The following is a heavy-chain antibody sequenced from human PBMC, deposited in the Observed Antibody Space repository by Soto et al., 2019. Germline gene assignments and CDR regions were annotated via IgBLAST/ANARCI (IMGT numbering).Heavy chain of an antibody. CDR2: IYASGAT. Sequence: ETLSLTCTVSCGSISTYYWSWIRQPPGGTLEWIGYIYASGATTYNPSLESRVTMSVDMPNNEFSLELTSLAAADTAVYYCARSHSFDGSIYHYYFDFWGQGTLVTVSS. V-gene: IGHV4-59*01. CDR3: ARSHSFDGSIYHYYFDF. D-gene: IGHD3-10*01. CDR1: CGSISTYY. J-gene: IGHJ4*02.